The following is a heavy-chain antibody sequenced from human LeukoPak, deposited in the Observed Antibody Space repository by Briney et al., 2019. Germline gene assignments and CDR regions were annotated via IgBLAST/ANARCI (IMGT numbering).Heavy chain of an antibody. V-gene: IGHV3-9*01. D-gene: IGHD6-19*01. J-gene: IGHJ4*02. CDR3: ARDEAVAGTGFDY. CDR2: ISWNSGSI. CDR1: GFTFDDYA. Sequence: GGSLRLSCAASGFTFDDYAMHWVRQAPGKGLEWVSGISWNSGSIGYADSVKGRFTISRDNAKNSLYLQMNSLRAEDTAVYYCARDEAVAGTGFDYWGQGTLVTVSS.